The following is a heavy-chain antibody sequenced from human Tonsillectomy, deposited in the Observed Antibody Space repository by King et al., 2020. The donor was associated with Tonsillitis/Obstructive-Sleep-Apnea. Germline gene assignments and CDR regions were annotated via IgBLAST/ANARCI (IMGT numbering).Heavy chain of an antibody. CDR1: GYSFTSYW. CDR2: IYPGDSDT. CDR3: ARRGSTTYNYIDV. V-gene: IGHV5-51*01. Sequence: QLVQSGAEVKKPGESLKISCKGSGYSFTSYWIGWVRQMPGKGLEWMGMIYPGDSDTRYTPSFQGQFTISADKSISTAYLQWSSLKASDTAMYYCARRGSTTYNYIDVWGKGTTVTVSS. J-gene: IGHJ6*03. D-gene: IGHD1-26*01.